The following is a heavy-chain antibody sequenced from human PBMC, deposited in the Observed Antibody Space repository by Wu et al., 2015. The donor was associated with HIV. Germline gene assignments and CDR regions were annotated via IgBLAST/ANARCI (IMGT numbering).Heavy chain of an antibody. D-gene: IGHD2-21*02. J-gene: IGHJ4*02. CDR3: ARTVTGHDYFDF. CDR2: ISIYNGDT. V-gene: IGHV1-18*01. CDR1: GYRFTSHG. Sequence: QVQLVQSGAEVKKPGASVKVSCKASGYRFTSHGISWVRQAPGQGLEWLGWISIYNGDTNYAQKFQGRVTMATVTSSSTAYMELSSLKSDDTAIYFCARTVTGHDYFDFWGQGSLVTVSS.